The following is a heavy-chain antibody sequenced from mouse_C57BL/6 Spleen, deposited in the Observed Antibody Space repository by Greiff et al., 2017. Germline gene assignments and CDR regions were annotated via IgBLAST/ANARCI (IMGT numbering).Heavy chain of an antibody. V-gene: IGHV2-2*01. CDR2: IWSGGST. CDR3: ANYYDEDYYAMDY. D-gene: IGHD2-4*01. CDR1: GFSLTSYG. Sequence: VQRVESGPGLVQPSQSLSITCTVSGFSLTSYGVHWVRQSPGKGLEWLGVIWSGGSTDYNAAFISRLSISKDNSKSQVFFKMNSLQADDTAIYYCANYYDEDYYAMDYWGQGTSVTVSS. J-gene: IGHJ4*01.